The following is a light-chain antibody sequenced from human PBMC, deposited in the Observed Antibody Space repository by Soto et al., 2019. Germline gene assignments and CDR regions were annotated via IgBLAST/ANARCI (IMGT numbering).Light chain of an antibody. Sequence: DVVMTQSPLSLPVTLGQPASISCRSSQSLIHSDGNTYLSWFQQRPGQSPRRLIYEVSDRDSGVPDRLPGSGSGTDFTLNSSRVEPEDVCVYYCMQGTHWPWTFGQGTEGDIK. CDR2: EVS. CDR1: QSLIHSDGNTY. CDR3: MQGTHWPWT. J-gene: IGKJ1*01. V-gene: IGKV2-30*02.